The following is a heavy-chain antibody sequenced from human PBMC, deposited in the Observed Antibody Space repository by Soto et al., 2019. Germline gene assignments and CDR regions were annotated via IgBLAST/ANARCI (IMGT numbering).Heavy chain of an antibody. Sequence: KASETLSLTCTVSGGSVSSGSYYWSCIRQPPGRGLEWIGYIYYSGSTNYNPSLKSRVTISVDTSKNQFSLKLSSVTAADTAVYYCARSWIQLPFDPWGQGTLVTVSS. CDR3: ARSWIQLPFDP. J-gene: IGHJ5*02. CDR2: IYYSGST. CDR1: GGSVSSGSYY. V-gene: IGHV4-61*01. D-gene: IGHD5-18*01.